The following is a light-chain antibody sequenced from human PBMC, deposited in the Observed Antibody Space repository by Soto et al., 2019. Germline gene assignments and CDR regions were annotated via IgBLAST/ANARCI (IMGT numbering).Light chain of an antibody. V-gene: IGKV3-20*01. Sequence: EIVLTQSPATLSLSPGERATLSCRASQSVSSYLAWYQQKPGQAPRLLIHGASRRATGIPDRFIGSGSGTDFTLTISRLEPEDFAVYYCQHYITSLTTFGQGTKVDIK. CDR1: QSVSSY. CDR3: QHYITSLTT. CDR2: GAS. J-gene: IGKJ1*01.